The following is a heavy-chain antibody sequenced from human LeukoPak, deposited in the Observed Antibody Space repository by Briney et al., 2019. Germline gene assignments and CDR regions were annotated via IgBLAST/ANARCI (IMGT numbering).Heavy chain of an antibody. CDR1: GFTFGDYA. CDR2: IRSKIYGGTP. V-gene: IGHV3-49*04. CDR3: TRDQTPYY. Sequence: SLRLSCTGSGFTFGDYAMTWVRQAPGKGLEWVGFIRSKIYGGTPEYAASVKGRFTISRDDSEGVAYLQMNSLKTEDTAVYYCTRDQTPYYWGQGTLVTVSS. J-gene: IGHJ4*02.